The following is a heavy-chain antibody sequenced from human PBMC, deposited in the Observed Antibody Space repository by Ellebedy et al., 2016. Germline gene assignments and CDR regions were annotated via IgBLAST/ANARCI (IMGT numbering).Heavy chain of an antibody. Sequence: SETLSLTCTVSGGSISSSSYYWGWIRQPPGKGLEWIGSIYYSGSTYYNPSLKSRVTISVDTSKNQFSLKLSSVTAADTAVYYCASTTYYYGSGSYQGDYWGQGTLVTVSS. CDR1: GGSISSSSYY. CDR2: IYYSGST. J-gene: IGHJ4*02. CDR3: ASTTYYYGSGSYQGDY. V-gene: IGHV4-39*07. D-gene: IGHD3-10*01.